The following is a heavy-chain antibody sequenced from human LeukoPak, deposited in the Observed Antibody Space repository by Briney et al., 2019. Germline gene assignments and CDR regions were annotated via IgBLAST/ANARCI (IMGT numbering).Heavy chain of an antibody. Sequence: PSETLSLTCTVSGGSISSYYWSWIRQPPGKGLEWIGYIYYSGSTNYNPSLKSRVTISVDTSKNQFSLKLSSVTAADTAVYYCARGLVRVPAAMDVWGKGTTVTVSS. CDR1: GGSISSYY. V-gene: IGHV4-59*01. D-gene: IGHD2-2*01. CDR2: IYYSGST. CDR3: ARGLVRVPAAMDV. J-gene: IGHJ6*04.